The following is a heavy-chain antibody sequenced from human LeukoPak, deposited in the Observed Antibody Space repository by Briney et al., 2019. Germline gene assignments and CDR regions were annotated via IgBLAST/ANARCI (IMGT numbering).Heavy chain of an antibody. CDR1: GFTFEDYT. D-gene: IGHD6-19*01. CDR2: ISWDGTT. V-gene: IGHV3-43*01. J-gene: IGHJ4*01. CDR3: VKDLSFESSGHVFEY. Sequence: GGSLRLSCAASGFTFEDYTLHRVRQAPGKTLEWVSLISWDGTTYYTDSVKGRFTTSRDNSKNSLYLQMDTLRSEDTTFYYCVKDLSFESSGHVFEYWGHGTLVTVSS.